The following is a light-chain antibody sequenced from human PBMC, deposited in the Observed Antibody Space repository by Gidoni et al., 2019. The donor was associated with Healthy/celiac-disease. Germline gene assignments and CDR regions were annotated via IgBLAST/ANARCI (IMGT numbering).Light chain of an antibody. CDR1: SSDVGGYNY. CDR3: SSYAGSNNLV. CDR2: ELS. Sequence: HSALTPPPAASGSPGQSVPISCTGTSSDVGGYNYVSWYQQHPGKAPKLMIYELSKRPSGVPDRFSGSKSGNTASLTVSGLQAEDEADYYCSSYAGSNNLVFGGGTKLTVL. V-gene: IGLV2-8*01. J-gene: IGLJ2*01.